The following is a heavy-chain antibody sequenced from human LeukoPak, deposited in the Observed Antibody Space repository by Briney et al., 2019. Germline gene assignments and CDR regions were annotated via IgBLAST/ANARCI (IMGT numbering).Heavy chain of an antibody. CDR2: IYPGDSDT. CDR3: ARRSSGGSYYGMDV. Sequence: GESLKISCKGSGYSFTRTWIGWVRQIPGKGLEWMGIIYPGDSDTKDSPSFQGQATISADKSISTAYLQWSSLKASDTAIYYCARRSSGGSYYGMDVWGQGTTVTVSS. V-gene: IGHV5-51*01. J-gene: IGHJ6*02. CDR1: GYSFTRTW. D-gene: IGHD2-15*01.